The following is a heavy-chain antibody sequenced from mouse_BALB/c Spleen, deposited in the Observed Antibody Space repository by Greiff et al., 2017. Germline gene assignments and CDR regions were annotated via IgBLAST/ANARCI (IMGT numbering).Heavy chain of an antibody. J-gene: IGHJ2*01. D-gene: IGHD3-1*01. CDR1: GYTFTSYW. Sequence: VQLQESGAELAKPGASVKMSCKASGYTFTSYWMHWVKQRPGQGLEWIGYINPSTGYTEYNQKFKDKATLTADKSSSTAYMQLSSLTSEDSAVYYCARARQLGRLFDYWGQGTTLTVSS. V-gene: IGHV1-7*01. CDR3: ARARQLGRLFDY. CDR2: INPSTGYT.